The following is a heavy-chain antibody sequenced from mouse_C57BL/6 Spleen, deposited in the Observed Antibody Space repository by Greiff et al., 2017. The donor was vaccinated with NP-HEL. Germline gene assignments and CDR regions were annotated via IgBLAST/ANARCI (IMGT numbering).Heavy chain of an antibody. Sequence: EVQLQQSGPELVKPGASVKISCKASGYTFTDYYMNWVKQSHGKSLEWIGDINPNNGGTSYNQKFKGKATLTVDKSSSTAYMELRSLTSEDSAVYYCARSRGWFAYWGQGTLVTVSA. CDR3: ARSRGWFAY. J-gene: IGHJ3*01. V-gene: IGHV1-26*01. CDR1: GYTFTDYY. CDR2: INPNNGGT.